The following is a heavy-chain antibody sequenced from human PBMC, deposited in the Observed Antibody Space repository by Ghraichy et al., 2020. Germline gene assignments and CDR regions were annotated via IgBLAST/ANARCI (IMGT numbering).Heavy chain of an antibody. V-gene: IGHV3-43*01. J-gene: IGHJ6*02. CDR1: GFTFDDYT. CDR3: AKDIGLQAYYYGMDV. CDR2: ISWDGGST. Sequence: GESLNISCEASGFTFDDYTMHWVRQAPGKGLEWVSLISWDGGSTYYADSVKGRFTISRDNSKNSLYLQMNSLRTEDTALYYCAKDIGLQAYYYGMDVWGQGTTVTVSS. D-gene: IGHD5-24*01.